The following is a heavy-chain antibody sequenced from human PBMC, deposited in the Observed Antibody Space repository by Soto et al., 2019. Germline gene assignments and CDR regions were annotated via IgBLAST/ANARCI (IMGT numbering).Heavy chain of an antibody. Sequence: EVPLLESGGGLVQPGGSLRLSCAASGFTFSSYAMSWVRQAPGKGLEWVSAISGSGRSTYYADSVKGRFTISRDNSKNTLYLQMNSLRAEDTAVYYCAKEYEYSSGWERIDYWGQGTLVTVSS. CDR1: GFTFSSYA. CDR3: AKEYEYSSGWERIDY. V-gene: IGHV3-23*01. CDR2: ISGSGRST. D-gene: IGHD6-19*01. J-gene: IGHJ4*02.